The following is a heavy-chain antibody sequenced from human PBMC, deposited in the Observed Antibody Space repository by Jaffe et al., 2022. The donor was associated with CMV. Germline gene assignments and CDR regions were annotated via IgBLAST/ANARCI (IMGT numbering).Heavy chain of an antibody. J-gene: IGHJ4*02. Sequence: QVQLQQSGPGLVKPSQTLSLTCAISGDSVSTTGAAWNWIRQSPSRGLEWLGRTYYRSKWYFDYAPSVKSRMSVNPDTPKNQFSLQVNSLTPEDTAVYYCARADCRGGFCYLDYWGQGTLVTVSS. V-gene: IGHV6-1*01. CDR3: ARADCRGGFCYLDY. CDR2: TYYRSKWYF. D-gene: IGHD2-15*01. CDR1: GDSVSTTGAA.